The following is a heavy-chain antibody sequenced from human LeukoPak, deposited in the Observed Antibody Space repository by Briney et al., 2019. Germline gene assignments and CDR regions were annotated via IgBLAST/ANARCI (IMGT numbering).Heavy chain of an antibody. CDR1: GFTFSSYA. D-gene: IGHD3-10*01. J-gene: IGHJ4*02. CDR2: ISGSGGST. V-gene: IGHV3-23*01. Sequence: PGGSLRLSCAASGFTFSSYAMSWVRQAPGKGLEWVSAISGSGGSTYYADSVKGRFTISRDNSKNTLYLQMNSLRAEDTAVYYCAKGVSRLWLGELDYWGQGTLVTVSS. CDR3: AKGVSRLWLGELDY.